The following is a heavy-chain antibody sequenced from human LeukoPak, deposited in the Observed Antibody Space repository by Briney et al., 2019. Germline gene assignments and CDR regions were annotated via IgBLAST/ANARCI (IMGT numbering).Heavy chain of an antibody. J-gene: IGHJ4*02. D-gene: IGHD3-3*01. Sequence: GGSLRLSCAASGFIVSSNYMSWVRQAPGKGLEWVSSISDSGSDIYYADSVKGRFTISRDNSKNTLYLQMNSLRAEDTAVYYCAKRETSTIFGVVYFDYWGQGTLVTVSS. V-gene: IGHV3-23*01. CDR2: ISDSGSDI. CDR3: AKRETSTIFGVVYFDY. CDR1: GFIVSSNY.